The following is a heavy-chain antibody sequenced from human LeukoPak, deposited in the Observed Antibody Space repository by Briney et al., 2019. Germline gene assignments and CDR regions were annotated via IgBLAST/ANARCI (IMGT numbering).Heavy chain of an antibody. CDR3: ARVRITIFGVVTRKCDY. CDR1: GGSFSGYY. D-gene: IGHD3-3*01. J-gene: IGHJ4*02. Sequence: SETLSLTCAVYGGSFSGYYWSWIRQPPGKGLEWGGEINHSGRTNYNPSLKRRVTISVETSKNQFSMKLRSVATADTAVYYCARVRITIFGVVTRKCDYWGQGTLVTVSS. V-gene: IGHV4-34*01. CDR2: INHSGRT.